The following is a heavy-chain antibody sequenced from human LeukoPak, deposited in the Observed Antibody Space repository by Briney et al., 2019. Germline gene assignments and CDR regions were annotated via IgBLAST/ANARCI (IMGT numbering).Heavy chain of an antibody. CDR2: IDPGDSDT. Sequence: GESLKISCKGSGYSFSTYWIAWVRQQPGKGLEWMGIIDPGDSDTRYSPSFQGQVTMSADKSSNTAYLQWSSLKASDTAMYYCARRDILTGYPFDYWGQGTLVTVSS. D-gene: IGHD3-9*01. V-gene: IGHV5-51*01. J-gene: IGHJ4*02. CDR1: GYSFSTYW. CDR3: ARRDILTGYPFDY.